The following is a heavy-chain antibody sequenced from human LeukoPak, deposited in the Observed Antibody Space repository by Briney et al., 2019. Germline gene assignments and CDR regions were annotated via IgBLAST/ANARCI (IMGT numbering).Heavy chain of an antibody. Sequence: DSVKVSCKASGYTFTGYYMHWVRQAPGQGLEWMGWINPNSGGTNYAQKFQGRVTMTRDTSISTAYMELSRLRSDDTAVYYCARVRSDGSGSYYNVGAFDFWGQGTMVTVSS. V-gene: IGHV1-2*02. J-gene: IGHJ3*01. CDR3: ARVRSDGSGSYYNVGAFDF. CDR1: GYTFTGYY. D-gene: IGHD3-10*01. CDR2: INPNSGGT.